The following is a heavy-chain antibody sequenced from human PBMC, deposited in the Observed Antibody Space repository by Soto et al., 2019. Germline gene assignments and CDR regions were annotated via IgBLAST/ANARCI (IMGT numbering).Heavy chain of an antibody. CDR1: GFTFSSYG. Sequence: QVQLVESGGGVVQPGRSLRLSCAASGFTFSSYGMHWVRQAPGKGLEWVAVISYDGSNKYYADSVKGRFTISRDNSKKPLYLQMTSRRAEDTAVYYCAKDGPSANYDFLTVYYGHGPYFDYGGQGTLVTVSS. J-gene: IGHJ4*02. D-gene: IGHD3-9*01. CDR3: AKDGPSANYDFLTVYYGHGPYFDY. V-gene: IGHV3-30*18. CDR2: ISYDGSNK.